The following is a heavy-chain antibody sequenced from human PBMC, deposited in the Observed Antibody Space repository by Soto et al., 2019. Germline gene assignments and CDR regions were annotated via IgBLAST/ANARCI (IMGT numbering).Heavy chain of an antibody. J-gene: IGHJ6*02. V-gene: IGHV4-34*09. CDR3: AREDDGGDRDYYGLDV. CDR2: IHYTGSI. CDR1: GGSFSGYY. Sequence: TLSLTCAVYGGSFSGYYCSWIGQPPGKGLEWIGYIHYTGSISYNPSLQSRLTISVDTSKNQFSLKLTSVTAADTAVYFCAREDDGGDRDYYGLDVWGQGTTVTVSS. D-gene: IGHD2-21*02.